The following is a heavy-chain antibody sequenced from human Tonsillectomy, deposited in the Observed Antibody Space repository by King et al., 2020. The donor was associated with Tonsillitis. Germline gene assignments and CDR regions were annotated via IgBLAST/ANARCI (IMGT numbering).Heavy chain of an antibody. D-gene: IGHD6-19*01. CDR3: ARDLGYSSGWFGYWYFDL. Sequence: GQLVQSGGGLVKPGGSLRLSCAASGFTFSDYYMSWIRQAPGKGLEWVSYISSSSSYTNYADSVKGRFTISRDNAKNSLYLQINSLRAEDTAVYYCARDLGYSSGWFGYWYFDLWGRGTLVTVSS. J-gene: IGHJ2*01. CDR2: ISSSSSYT. CDR1: GFTFSDYY. V-gene: IGHV3-11*05.